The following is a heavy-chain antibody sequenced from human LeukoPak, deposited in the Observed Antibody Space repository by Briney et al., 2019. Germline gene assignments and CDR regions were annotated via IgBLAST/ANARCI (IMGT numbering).Heavy chain of an antibody. J-gene: IGHJ3*02. CDR1: DYSISSGYY. V-gene: IGHV4-38-2*02. CDR2: IYHSGST. CDR3: ARVRSIAAAGTWAFDI. D-gene: IGHD6-13*01. Sequence: SEILSLTCTVSDYSISSGYYWGWIRQPPGQGLEWIGGIYHSGSTYYNPSLKGRVTISVDTSKNQFSLKLSSVTAADTAVYYCARVRSIAAAGTWAFDIWGQGTMVTVSS.